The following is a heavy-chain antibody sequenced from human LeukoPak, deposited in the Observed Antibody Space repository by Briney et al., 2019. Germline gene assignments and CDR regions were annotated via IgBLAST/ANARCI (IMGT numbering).Heavy chain of an antibody. CDR1: GYTFTGYY. J-gene: IGHJ4*02. D-gene: IGHD2-8*01. Sequence: ASVKVSCKASGYTFTGYYMHWVRQAPGQGLEWMGWINPNSGGTNYAQNFQGRVTMTRDTSISTAYMDLSRLRSDDTAVYYCARGYCTNGVCYTSVDYWGQGTLVTVSS. CDR2: INPNSGGT. V-gene: IGHV1-2*02. CDR3: ARGYCTNGVCYTSVDY.